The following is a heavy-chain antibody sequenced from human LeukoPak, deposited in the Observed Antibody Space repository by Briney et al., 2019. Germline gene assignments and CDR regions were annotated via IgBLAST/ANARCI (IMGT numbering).Heavy chain of an antibody. D-gene: IGHD2-2*01. CDR3: ARGLRYCSSTSCPISYYYYGMDV. V-gene: IGHV1-2*02. CDR1: GYTFTGYY. J-gene: IGHJ6*02. CDR2: INPNSGGT. Sequence: ASVKVSCKASGYTFTGYYMHWVRQAPGQGLEWMGWINPNSGGTNYAQTFQGRVTMTRDTSISTAYMELSRLRSDDTAVYYCARGLRYCSSTSCPISYYYYGMDVWGQGTTVTVSS.